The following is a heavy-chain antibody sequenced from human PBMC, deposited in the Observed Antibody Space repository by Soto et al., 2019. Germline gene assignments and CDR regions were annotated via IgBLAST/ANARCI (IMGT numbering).Heavy chain of an antibody. CDR1: GGTFSSSP. V-gene: IGHV1-69*18. CDR3: ARVFSSAWYEAFDI. D-gene: IGHD6-19*01. J-gene: IGHJ3*02. CDR2: IIPIFGST. Sequence: QVQLVQSGAEVKKPGSSVKVSCKASGGTFSSSPFSWVRQAPGQGLAWMGTIIPIFGSTNYAPRFQGRITISAAESTGTVYMELTSLRSGDTAVYYCARVFSSAWYEAFDIWGQGTLVTVSS.